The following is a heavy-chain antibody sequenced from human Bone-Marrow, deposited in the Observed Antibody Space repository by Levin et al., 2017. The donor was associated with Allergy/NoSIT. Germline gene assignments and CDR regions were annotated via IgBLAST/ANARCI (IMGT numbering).Heavy chain of an antibody. CDR1: SGPVSSPDYY. J-gene: IGHJ6*02. V-gene: IGHV4-30-4*01. D-gene: IGHD3-22*01. CDR3: GRGTGDSSGYYSNYLFAVGV. CDR2: IYYTGNT. Sequence: SETLSLTCGVSSGPVSSPDYYWTWVRQPPGKGLEWIGYIYYTGNTYYNSSLQSRVSLSFDTSKKQVSLSLTSVTAADTAVYYCGRGTGDSSGYYSNYLFAVGVWGQGTAVRVSS.